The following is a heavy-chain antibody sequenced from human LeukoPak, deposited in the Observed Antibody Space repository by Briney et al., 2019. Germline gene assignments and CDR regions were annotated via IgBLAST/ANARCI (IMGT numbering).Heavy chain of an antibody. J-gene: IGHJ6*03. CDR3: AKDADYYYGSGNYMDV. CDR1: DFTFSDYA. V-gene: IGHV3-30*02. D-gene: IGHD3-10*01. Sequence: GGSLRLSCTASDFTFSDYAMHWVRQAPGKGLEWVAFIRYDGSNKYYADSVKGRFTISRDNSKNTLYLQMNSLRAEDTAVYYCAKDADYYYGSGNYMDVWGKGTTVTISS. CDR2: IRYDGSNK.